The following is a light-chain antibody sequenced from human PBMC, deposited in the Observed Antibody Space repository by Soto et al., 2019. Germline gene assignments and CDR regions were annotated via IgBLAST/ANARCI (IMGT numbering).Light chain of an antibody. V-gene: IGKV3-20*01. Sequence: EIVLTQSPGTLSLSPGERATLSCRASQSVRGSHLGWYQQKPGQAPRLLIYSASSRATGVPDRFSGSGSGTDFTLTISRLEPEDFALYYCHHFDGAGTFGQGTTLEI. CDR2: SAS. CDR3: HHFDGAGT. CDR1: QSVRGSH. J-gene: IGKJ2*01.